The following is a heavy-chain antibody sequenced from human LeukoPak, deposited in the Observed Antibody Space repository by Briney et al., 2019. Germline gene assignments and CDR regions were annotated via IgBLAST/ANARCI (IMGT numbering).Heavy chain of an antibody. Sequence: SETLSLTCGVSGGSFSGYYFSWVRQSPEKGLEWIGEINHSGSTNYNPSLKSRVTISVDTAKKQISLKLNSVTAADTAVYYCARNSVPSFYSDTSGYFYYWGQETLVTVSS. D-gene: IGHD3-22*01. J-gene: IGHJ4*02. CDR2: INHSGST. V-gene: IGHV4-34*01. CDR3: ARNSVPSFYSDTSGYFYY. CDR1: GGSFSGYY.